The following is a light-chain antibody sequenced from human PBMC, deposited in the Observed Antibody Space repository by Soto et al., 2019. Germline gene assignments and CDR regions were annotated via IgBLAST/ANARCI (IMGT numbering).Light chain of an antibody. CDR3: QQYNNWPLT. J-gene: IGKJ4*01. V-gene: IGKV3-15*01. CDR2: GSS. CDR1: QSVSIN. Sequence: EMVMTQSPATVSVSPGERTTLSCRASQSVSINLAWYQQKPGLAPRRLIYGSSTRATGIPARFSGSGSGTAFTLTISSLQSEDFAVYYCQQYNNWPLTFGGGTKVEIK.